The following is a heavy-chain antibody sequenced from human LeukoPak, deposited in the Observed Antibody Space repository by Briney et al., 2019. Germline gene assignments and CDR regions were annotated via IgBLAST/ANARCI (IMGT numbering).Heavy chain of an antibody. CDR3: ARRDPRSGSYY. D-gene: IGHD3-22*01. V-gene: IGHV4-31*03. CDR1: GGSISSGGYY. CDR2: IYYSGST. J-gene: IGHJ4*02. Sequence: SETLSLTCTVSGGSISSGGYYWSWIRQHPGKGLEWIGYIYYSGSTYYNPSLKSRVTISVDTSKNQFSLKLSSVTAADTAVYYCARRDPRSGSYYWGQGTLVTVSS.